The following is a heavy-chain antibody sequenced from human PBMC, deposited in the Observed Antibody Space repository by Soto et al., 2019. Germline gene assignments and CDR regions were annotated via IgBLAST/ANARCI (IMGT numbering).Heavy chain of an antibody. CDR2: IYQSGNT. D-gene: IGHD6-13*01. CDR1: SSSLSHGPYS. J-gene: IGHJ6*02. Sequence: SETLSLTCDVSSSSLSHGPYSWTWIRQPQGKGLEWIGCIYQSGNTYYNPSLKSRVTISVNRSKNQFSLKLNSVTAADTAVYYCARSAAEPPLYYYFGMDVWGQGTTVTVSS. V-gene: IGHV4-30-2*01. CDR3: ARSAAEPPLYYYFGMDV.